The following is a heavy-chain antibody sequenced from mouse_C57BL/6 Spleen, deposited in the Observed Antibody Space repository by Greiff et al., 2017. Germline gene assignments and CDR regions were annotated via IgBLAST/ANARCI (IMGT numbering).Heavy chain of an antibody. CDR1: GYAFTNYL. D-gene: IGHD1-1*01. CDR3: ARDGSSYFDY. Sequence: QVQLKESGAELVRPGTSVKVSCKASGYAFTNYLIEWVKQRPGQGLEWIGVINPGSGGTNYNEKFKGKATLTADTSSSTAYMQLSSLTSEDSAVYFCARDGSSYFDYWGQGTTLTVSS. J-gene: IGHJ2*01. CDR2: INPGSGGT. V-gene: IGHV1-54*01.